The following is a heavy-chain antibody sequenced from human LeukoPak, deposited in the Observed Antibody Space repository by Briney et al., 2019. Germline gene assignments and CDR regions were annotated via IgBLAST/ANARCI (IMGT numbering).Heavy chain of an antibody. D-gene: IGHD2-2*01. Sequence: GRSLRLSFAASGFTFEDHVMHWVRQAPGKGLGWVSSISWSGDRMGYADAVKGRFTISRDNAKNSLFLQMNSLRVEDTALYYCAKDLGGSATTVWGQGTLVTVSS. CDR1: GFTFEDHV. CDR2: ISWSGDRM. J-gene: IGHJ4*02. V-gene: IGHV3-9*01. CDR3: AKDLGGSATTV.